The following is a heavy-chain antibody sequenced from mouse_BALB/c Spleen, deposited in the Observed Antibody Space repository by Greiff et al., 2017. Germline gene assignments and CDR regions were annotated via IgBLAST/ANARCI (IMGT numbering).Heavy chain of an antibody. J-gene: IGHJ2*01. CDR2: ISSGGSYT. Sequence: EVQLVESGGDLVKPGGSLKLSCAASGFTFSSYGMSWVRQTPDKRLEWVATISSGGSYTYYPDSVKGRFTISRDNAKNTLYLQMSSLKSEDTAMYYCARGYYDYDYWGQGTTLTVSS. CDR3: ARGYYDYDY. D-gene: IGHD2-4*01. CDR1: GFTFSSYG. V-gene: IGHV5-6*01.